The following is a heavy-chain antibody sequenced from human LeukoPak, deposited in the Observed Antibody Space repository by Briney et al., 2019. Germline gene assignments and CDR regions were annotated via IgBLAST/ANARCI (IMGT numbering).Heavy chain of an antibody. CDR1: GYTFTSYG. D-gene: IGHD1-1*01. Sequence: SVKVSCKASGYTFTSYGNSWVRQAPGQGLEWMGWISAYNGNTNYAQNLQGRVTMTTDTSTNTAYMELRSLRADDTAVYYCARDGKRPVDYGGQGTLVTVSS. V-gene: IGHV1-18*01. CDR3: ARDGKRPVDY. CDR2: ISAYNGNT. J-gene: IGHJ4*02.